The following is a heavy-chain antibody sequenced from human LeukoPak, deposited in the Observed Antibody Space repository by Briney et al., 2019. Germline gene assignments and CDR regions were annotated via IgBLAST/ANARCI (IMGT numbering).Heavy chain of an antibody. CDR1: GFTFSSYA. CDR3: ARGLSQMATSRTLDI. CDR2: ISYDGSNK. D-gene: IGHD5-24*01. J-gene: IGHJ3*02. Sequence: GGSLRLSCAATGFTFSSYAMHWVRQAPGKGLEWVAVISYDGSNKYYADSAKGRFSISRDNPKNTLYLQMNSLRAEDTAVYYCARGLSQMATSRTLDIWLEGTMDSVSS. V-gene: IGHV3-30-3*01.